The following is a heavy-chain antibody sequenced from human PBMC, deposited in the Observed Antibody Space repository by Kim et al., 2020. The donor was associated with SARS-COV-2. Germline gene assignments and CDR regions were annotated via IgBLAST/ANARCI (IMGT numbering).Heavy chain of an antibody. V-gene: IGHV3-7*01. CDR1: GFTFSSYW. CDR2: IKQDGSEK. J-gene: IGHJ6*02. Sequence: GGSLRLSCAASGFTFSSYWMSWVRQAPGKGLEWVANIKQDGSEKYYVDSVKGRFTISRDNAKNSLYLQMNSLRAEDTAVYYCARVPGGDYVVYYYGMDVWGQGTTVTVSS. D-gene: IGHD4-17*01. CDR3: ARVPGGDYVVYYYGMDV.